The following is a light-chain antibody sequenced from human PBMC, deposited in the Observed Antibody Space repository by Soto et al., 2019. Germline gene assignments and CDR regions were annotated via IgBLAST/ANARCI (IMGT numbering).Light chain of an antibody. V-gene: IGLV2-14*01. CDR3: SSYTSSSTRLYV. CDR2: EVS. CDR1: SSDVGGYNY. Sequence: QSALTQPASVSGSPGQSITISCTGTSSDVGGYNYVSWYQQHPGKAPKLMIYEVSNRPSGVSNRFSGSKSGNTASLTISGIQSEDEADYYCSSYTSSSTRLYVFGTGTKLTVL. J-gene: IGLJ1*01.